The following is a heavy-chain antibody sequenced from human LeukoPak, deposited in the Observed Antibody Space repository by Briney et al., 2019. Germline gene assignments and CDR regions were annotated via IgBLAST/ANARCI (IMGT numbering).Heavy chain of an antibody. D-gene: IGHD3-22*01. CDR1: GGSIISNY. J-gene: IGHJ6*03. CDR3: ARLKFYDSTGYSPGYYMDV. Sequence: PSVTLSLTCTVSGGSIISNYWSWIRQSAGTGLEWIGRIYGSGITDYNPSLKSRVTMSLDTSRKQFSLRLTSVTAADTAVYYCARLKFYDSTGYSPGYYMDVWGKGTTVSVFS. CDR2: IYGSGIT. V-gene: IGHV4-4*07.